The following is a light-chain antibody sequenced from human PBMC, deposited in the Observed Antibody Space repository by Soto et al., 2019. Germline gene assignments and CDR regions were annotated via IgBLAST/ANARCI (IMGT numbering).Light chain of an antibody. CDR2: YDS. CDR3: QVWESSSDRPV. V-gene: IGLV3-21*01. J-gene: IGLJ3*02. Sequence: SYELTQTPSLSVAPEKTASITCGGDNIGSQSVHWYQHKPGQAPILVMRYDSDRPSGIPERFSGSNSGNTATLTISRVEAGDEADYYCQVWESSSDRPVFGGGTKLTVL. CDR1: NIGSQS.